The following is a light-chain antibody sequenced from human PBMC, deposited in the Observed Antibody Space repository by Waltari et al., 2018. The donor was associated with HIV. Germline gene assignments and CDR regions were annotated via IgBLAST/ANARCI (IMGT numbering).Light chain of an antibody. Sequence: IVLTQSPGTLSVSPGESVTLSCRASQSPSSNYLAWYQQKPGQAPRLLIYGASNRAAGIPDRFSGSGSGTDFTVNISRLEPEDVAVYYCQLVFSFGPGTKLDI. CDR2: GAS. CDR3: QLVFS. CDR1: QSPSSNY. J-gene: IGKJ3*01. V-gene: IGKV3-20*01.